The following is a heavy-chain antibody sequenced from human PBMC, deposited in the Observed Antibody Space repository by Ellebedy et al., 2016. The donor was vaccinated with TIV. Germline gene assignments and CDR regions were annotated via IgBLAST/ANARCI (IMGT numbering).Heavy chain of an antibody. D-gene: IGHD3/OR15-3a*01. J-gene: IGHJ4*02. Sequence: GGSLRLSCAVSGFTVSGNYMSWVRQAPGKGLEWVSIIYSSGITYYADSVKGRFTVSRDNSKSTVYLQMNSLRAEDTAVYYCARVDLGLAFDYWGRGTLVTVSS. V-gene: IGHV3-53*01. CDR2: IYSSGIT. CDR3: ARVDLGLAFDY. CDR1: GFTVSGNY.